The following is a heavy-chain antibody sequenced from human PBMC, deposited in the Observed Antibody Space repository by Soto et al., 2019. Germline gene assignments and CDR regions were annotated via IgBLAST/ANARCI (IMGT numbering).Heavy chain of an antibody. Sequence: PVGSLRLSCASSGFTFSSYGMHLVRQAPGKGLEWVAVISYDGSNKYYADSVKGRFTISRDNSKNTLYLQMNSLRAEDTAVYYYAKPPGIVGAIDYWGQGTLVTVLL. CDR2: ISYDGSNK. CDR1: GFTFSSYG. CDR3: AKPPGIVGAIDY. J-gene: IGHJ4*02. D-gene: IGHD1-26*01. V-gene: IGHV3-30*18.